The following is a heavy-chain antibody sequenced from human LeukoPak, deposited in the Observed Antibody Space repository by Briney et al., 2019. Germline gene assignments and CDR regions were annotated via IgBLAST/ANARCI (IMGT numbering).Heavy chain of an antibody. V-gene: IGHV4-59*01. CDR3: AGNRYGELLSFDY. Sequence: PSETLSLTCTVSGGSISSYYWSWIRQPPGKGLEWIGYIYYSGSTNYNPSLKSRVTISVDTSKNQFSLKLSSVTAADTAVYYCAGNRYGELLSFDYWGQGTLVTVSS. J-gene: IGHJ4*02. CDR1: GGSISSYY. D-gene: IGHD3-10*01. CDR2: IYYSGST.